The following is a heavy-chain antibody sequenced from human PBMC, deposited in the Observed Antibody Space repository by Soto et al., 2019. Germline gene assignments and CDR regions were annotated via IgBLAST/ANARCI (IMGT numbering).Heavy chain of an antibody. J-gene: IGHJ4*02. Sequence: QIQLVQSGAEVKKPGASVKVSCKVSGYKFTSYGINWVRQAPGQGLEWMGGVTAYNDNVKYVEKFQGRVTMTADTATPTVCMRLTDPRPEDTAVMCCAMSVFWGGDSQDHWGQGNVVTVAS. CDR3: AMSVFWGGDSQDH. D-gene: IGHD2-21*01. V-gene: IGHV1-18*01. CDR1: GYKFTSYG. CDR2: VTAYNDNV.